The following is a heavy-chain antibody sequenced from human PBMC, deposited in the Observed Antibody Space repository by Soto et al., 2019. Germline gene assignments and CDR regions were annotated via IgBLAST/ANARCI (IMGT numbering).Heavy chain of an antibody. J-gene: IGHJ4*02. CDR1: GFTLSNYW. Sequence: PGGSLRLSCTASGFTLSNYWMSWARQTPGKGLEWVANIGGGGGSRYYVDSVNGRFTISRDNSKNTLYLQMNSLRAEDTAVYYCAKGGIGYSYGFDYWGQGTLVTVSS. CDR3: AKGGIGYSYGFDY. D-gene: IGHD5-18*01. V-gene: IGHV3-23*01. CDR2: IGGGGGSR.